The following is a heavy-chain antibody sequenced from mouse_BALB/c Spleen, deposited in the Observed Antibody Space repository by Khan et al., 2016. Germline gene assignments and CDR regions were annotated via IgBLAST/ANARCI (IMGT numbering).Heavy chain of an antibody. CDR3: TRLYYYGTSDY. J-gene: IGHJ2*01. V-gene: IGHV4-1*02. CDR2: INPDSSTI. D-gene: IGHD1-1*01. CDR1: GFDFSRYW. Sequence: EVKLLESGGGLVQPGGSLKLSCAAAGFDFSRYWMSWVRQAPGKGLEWIGEINPDSSTINYTPSLKDKFIISRDNAKNTLYLQMSKVRSEDTALSYVTRLYYYGTSDYWGQGTTLTVSS.